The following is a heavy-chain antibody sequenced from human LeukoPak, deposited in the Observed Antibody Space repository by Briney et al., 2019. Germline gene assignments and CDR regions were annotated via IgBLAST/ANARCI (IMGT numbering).Heavy chain of an antibody. CDR2: ISSSSRDI. CDR3: ARDSDSSGHYYMDYFDY. J-gene: IGHJ4*02. V-gene: IGHV3-21*01. Sequence: SWGSLRLSCAASGFTFTSYAMNWVRQAPGKGLEWVSSISSSSRDINYADSVKGRFTLSRDNAWHSLYLQMNSLRAEDTAVYYCARDSDSSGHYYMDYFDYWGQGALVTVSS. D-gene: IGHD3-22*01. CDR1: GFTFTSYA.